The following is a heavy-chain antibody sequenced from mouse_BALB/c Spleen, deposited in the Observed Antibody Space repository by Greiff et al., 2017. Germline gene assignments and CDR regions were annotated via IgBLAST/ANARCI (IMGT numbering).Heavy chain of an antibody. CDR1: GYTFTSYW. CDR3: TREGYRYDGAPFAY. J-gene: IGHJ3*01. V-gene: IGHV1S22*01. Sequence: LQQPGSELVRPGASVKLSCKASGYTFTSYWMHWVKQRHGQGLEWIGNIYPGSGSTNYDEKFKSKGTLTVDTSSSTAYMHLSSLTSEDSAVYYCTREGYRYDGAPFAYWGQGTLVTVSA. D-gene: IGHD2-14*01. CDR2: IYPGSGST.